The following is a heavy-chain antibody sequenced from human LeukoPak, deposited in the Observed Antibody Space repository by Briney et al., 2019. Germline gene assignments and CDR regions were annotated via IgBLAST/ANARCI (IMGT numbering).Heavy chain of an antibody. J-gene: IGHJ4*02. Sequence: GESLKISCQGSGYSFTNYWIGWVRQMPGKGLEWKGIIYPGDSDTKYSPSFEGQVTISVDKSISTAYLQWSSLKASDIAMYYCARSGYSSGWYVGSFDYWGQGTLVTVSS. CDR3: ARSGYSSGWYVGSFDY. CDR2: IYPGDSDT. CDR1: GYSFTNYW. V-gene: IGHV5-51*01. D-gene: IGHD6-19*01.